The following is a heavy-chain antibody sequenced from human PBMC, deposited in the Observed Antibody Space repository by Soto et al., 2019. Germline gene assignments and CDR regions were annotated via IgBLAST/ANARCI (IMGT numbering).Heavy chain of an antibody. V-gene: IGHV3-15*01. J-gene: IGHJ4*02. CDR3: XXXXXXLEPPTNDF. CDR2: IXXXAYGGAI. Sequence: EVQLVESGGGLVKPGGSLRLSCAGSGFTFSNAWMSWVRRAPGKGLEWVGRIXXXAYGGAIDYAAPVKGRFTISRDDSXXXXXXXXXXXXXXXXXXXXXXXXXXXLEPPTNDFWGQGTPVIVSS. D-gene: IGHD1-1*01. CDR1: GFTFSNAW.